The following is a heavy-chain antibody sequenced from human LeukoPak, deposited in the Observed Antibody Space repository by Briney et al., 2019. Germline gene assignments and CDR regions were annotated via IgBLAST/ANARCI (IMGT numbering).Heavy chain of an antibody. V-gene: IGHV1-69*04. Sequence: ASVKVSCKASGDTFSSYGDSWVRQAPGQRLEWLGRIIPMFDITNYAQKFQGRVTVTADKATNTAYMELSSLISEDTAVYYCARDSSAAGSGGLFDPWGQGTQVTVSS. D-gene: IGHD6-13*01. CDR3: ARDSSAAGSGGLFDP. CDR2: IIPMFDIT. CDR1: GDTFSSYG. J-gene: IGHJ5*02.